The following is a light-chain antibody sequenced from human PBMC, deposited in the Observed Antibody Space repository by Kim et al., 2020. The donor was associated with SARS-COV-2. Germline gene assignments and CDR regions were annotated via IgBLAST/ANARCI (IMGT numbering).Light chain of an antibody. CDR2: GKN. J-gene: IGLJ2*01. Sequence: SSELTQDPAVSVALGQTVRITCQGDSLRSYYASWYQQKPGQAPILVIYGKNNRPSGIPDRFSGSSSGNTASLTITGAQAEDEAVYYCNSRDSRGYHFSFG. V-gene: IGLV3-19*01. CDR1: SLRSYY. CDR3: NSRDSRGYHFS.